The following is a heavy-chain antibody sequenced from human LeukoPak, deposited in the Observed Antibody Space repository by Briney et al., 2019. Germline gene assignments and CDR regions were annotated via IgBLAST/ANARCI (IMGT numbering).Heavy chain of an antibody. CDR2: IYSGGST. CDR3: ARDSFYEAVGATPAYYYYGMDV. V-gene: IGHV3-53*04. Sequence: GGSLRLSCAASGFTVSSNYMSWVRQAPGKGLEWVSVIYSGGSTYYADSVKGRFTISRHNSENTLYLQMNSLRAEDTAVYYCARDSFYEAVGATPAYYYYGMDVWGQGTTVTVSS. D-gene: IGHD1-26*01. J-gene: IGHJ6*02. CDR1: GFTVSSNY.